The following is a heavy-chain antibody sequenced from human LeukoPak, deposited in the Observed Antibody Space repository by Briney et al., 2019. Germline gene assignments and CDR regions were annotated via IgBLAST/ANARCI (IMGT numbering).Heavy chain of an antibody. Sequence: PSATLSLTRTVSGDSIISNIYWWDWVRLPPGKGLEWIDATFYTGRTFYNPSLKSRVTISVDTSKNQFSLDLNSATAADTADYYCARRRHNFDFYNVWGQGTRVLVSS. V-gene: IGHV4-39*01. CDR2: TFYTGRT. J-gene: IGHJ3*01. D-gene: IGHD3/OR15-3a*01. CDR3: ARRRHNFDFYNV. CDR1: GDSIISNIYW.